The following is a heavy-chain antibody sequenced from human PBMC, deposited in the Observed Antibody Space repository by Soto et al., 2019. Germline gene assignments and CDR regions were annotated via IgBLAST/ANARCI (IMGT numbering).Heavy chain of an antibody. CDR1: GYTFTSYY. CDR2: INPSGGST. CDR3: ARETRSAVAGDFFYYYGMDV. D-gene: IGHD6-19*01. Sequence: ASVKVSCKASGYTFTSYYMHWVRQAPGQGLEWMGIINPSGGSTSYAQKFQGRVTMTRDTSTSTVYMELSSLRSEDTAVYYCARETRSAVAGDFFYYYGMDVWGQGTTVTVSS. V-gene: IGHV1-46*01. J-gene: IGHJ6*02.